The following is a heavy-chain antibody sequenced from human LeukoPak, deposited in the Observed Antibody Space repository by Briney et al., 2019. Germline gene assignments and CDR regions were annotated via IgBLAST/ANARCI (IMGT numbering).Heavy chain of an antibody. Sequence: PEGSLRLSCIGSGFTFSTHGMHWVRQAPGKGLEWVAVIWSHGNTEYYAASVRGRFSVSRDNSKNTLYLQMNSLSAEDTAVYYCVRETSMETTIDYFMDVWGKGTTVTVSS. D-gene: IGHD1-14*01. J-gene: IGHJ6*03. V-gene: IGHV3-33*01. CDR2: IWSHGNTE. CDR1: GFTFSTHG. CDR3: VRETSMETTIDYFMDV.